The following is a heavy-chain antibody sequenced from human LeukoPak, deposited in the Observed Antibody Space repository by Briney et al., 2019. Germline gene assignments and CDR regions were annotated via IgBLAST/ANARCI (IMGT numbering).Heavy chain of an antibody. D-gene: IGHD6-13*01. V-gene: IGHV1-69*13. CDR1: GGTFSSYA. Sequence: ASVKVSCKASGGTFSSYAISWVRQAPGQGLEWMGGIIPIFGTANYAQKFQGRVTITADESTSTAYMELSRLRSDDTAVYYCARGLQQLFDYWGQGTLVTVSS. J-gene: IGHJ4*02. CDR2: IIPIFGTA. CDR3: ARGLQQLFDY.